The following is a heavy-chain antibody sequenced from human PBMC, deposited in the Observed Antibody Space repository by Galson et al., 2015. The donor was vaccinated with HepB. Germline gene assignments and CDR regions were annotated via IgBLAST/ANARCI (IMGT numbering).Heavy chain of an antibody. Sequence: SLRLSCAASGFTFSDYYMSWIRQAPGKGLEWVSYISSSSSYTNYADSVKGRFTISRDNAKNSLYLQMNSLRAEDTAVYYCARERGDYGGNSGGDYWGQGTLVTVSS. D-gene: IGHD4-23*01. CDR3: ARERGDYGGNSGGDY. CDR1: GFTFSDYY. V-gene: IGHV3-11*06. J-gene: IGHJ4*02. CDR2: ISSSSSYT.